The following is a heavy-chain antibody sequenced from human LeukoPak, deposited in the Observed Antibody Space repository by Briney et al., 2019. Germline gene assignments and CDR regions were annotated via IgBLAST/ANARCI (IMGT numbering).Heavy chain of an antibody. CDR2: TCYRSKWYN. D-gene: IGHD6-13*01. J-gene: IGHJ4*02. V-gene: IGHV6-1*01. CDR3: ARGGGAYSSSWYFDY. CDR1: GDSVSSNSAA. Sequence: SQTLSLTCAISGDSVSSNSAAWNWIRQSPSRGLEWLGRTCYRSKWYNDYAESVKSRITINPDTSKNQVSLQLNSVTPEDTAVYYCARGGGAYSSSWYFDYWGQGTLVTVSS.